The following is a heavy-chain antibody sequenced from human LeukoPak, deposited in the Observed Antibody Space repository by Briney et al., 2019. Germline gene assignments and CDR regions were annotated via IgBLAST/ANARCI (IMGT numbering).Heavy chain of an antibody. CDR1: GFTFSSYG. CDR2: VSNSGSAT. Sequence: PGGSLRLSCTASGFTFSSYGMHWVRQAPGKGLEWVSFVSNSGSATYYAVSVKGRFTISRDNAKNSLYLQMNSLRAEDTAVYYCARGYRYGMDVWGQGTTVTVSS. D-gene: IGHD5-18*01. V-gene: IGHV3-48*01. CDR3: ARGYRYGMDV. J-gene: IGHJ6*02.